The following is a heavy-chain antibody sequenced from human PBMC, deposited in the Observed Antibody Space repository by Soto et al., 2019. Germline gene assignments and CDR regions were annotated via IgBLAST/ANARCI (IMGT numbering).Heavy chain of an antibody. CDR1: GFTFRSRW. CDR3: ARGTQTTVATRLFDC. CDR2: INSDGTTI. J-gene: IGHJ4*02. D-gene: IGHD4-17*01. V-gene: IGHV3-74*01. Sequence: GGSLRLSCASSGFTFRSRWMHWVRQAPGKGLVWVSRINSDGTTITYADSVKGRFTISRDNAKNTLYLQMNSLRAEDTAVYYCARGTQTTVATRLFDCWGQGTLVTVSS.